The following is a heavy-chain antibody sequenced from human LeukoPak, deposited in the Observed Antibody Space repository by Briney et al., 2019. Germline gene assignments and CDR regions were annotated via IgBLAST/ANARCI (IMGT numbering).Heavy chain of an antibody. V-gene: IGHV3-21*01. CDR3: ARDLDSSSPFDY. CDR1: GFTFSSYS. CDR2: ISSSSRYI. Sequence: GGSLRLSCAASGFTFSSYSMNWVRQAPGKGLEWVSSISSSSRYIYYADSVKGRFTISRDNAKNSLYLQMNSLRAEDTAVYYCARDLDSSSPFDYWGQGTLVTVSS. J-gene: IGHJ4*02. D-gene: IGHD6-13*01.